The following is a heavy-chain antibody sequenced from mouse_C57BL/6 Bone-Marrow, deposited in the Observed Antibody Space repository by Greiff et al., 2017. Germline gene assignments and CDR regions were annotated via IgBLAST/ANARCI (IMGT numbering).Heavy chain of an antibody. CDR2: ISSGGSST. CDR1: GFTFRSYG. D-gene: IGHD1-1*01. J-gene: IGHJ2*01. V-gene: IGHV5-6*01. Sequence: EVQRVESGGDLVKPGGSLKLSCAASGFTFRSYGMSWVRQTPDKRLEWVATISSGGSSTSYPDSVKGRFTLSRDNAKNTLYLQMSSLKAEDTARYYCARDYYDSSNPYYCDYWGQGTTLTVSS. CDR3: ARDYYDSSNPYYCDY.